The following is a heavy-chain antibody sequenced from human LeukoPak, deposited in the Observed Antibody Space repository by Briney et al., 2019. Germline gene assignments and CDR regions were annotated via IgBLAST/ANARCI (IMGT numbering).Heavy chain of an antibody. CDR2: IKQDGSGK. CDR1: GFTFSSYW. V-gene: IGHV3-7*01. D-gene: IGHD6-6*01. J-gene: IGHJ4*02. Sequence: GGSLGLSCAASGFTFSSYWMGWVRQAPGKGLEWVANIKQDGSGKYYVDSVKGRFTISRINAKNSLYLQMNSLRAEDTAVYYCARGEYSSSSTVDYWGQGTLVTVSA. CDR3: ARGEYSSSSTVDY.